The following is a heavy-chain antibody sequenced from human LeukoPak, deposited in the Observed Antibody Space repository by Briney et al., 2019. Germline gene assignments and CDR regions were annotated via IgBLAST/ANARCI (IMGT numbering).Heavy chain of an antibody. Sequence: GGSLRLSCVASGFTFGKYWMSWVRQAPGKGLEWVANMKLDGSEKNYVDSVKGRFTISRDNTKNSLYLQMNSLRAEDTAVFYCARDQYDTWSRRGNFDSWGQGTLVIVSS. CDR2: MKLDGSEK. CDR3: ARDQYDTWSRRGNFDS. D-gene: IGHD3-3*01. V-gene: IGHV3-7*03. CDR1: GFTFGKYW. J-gene: IGHJ4*02.